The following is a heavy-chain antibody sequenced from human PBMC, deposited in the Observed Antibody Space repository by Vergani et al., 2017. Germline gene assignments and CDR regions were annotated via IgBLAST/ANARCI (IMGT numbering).Heavy chain of an antibody. J-gene: IGHJ4*02. CDR1: GFTFSSYA. D-gene: IGHD4-17*01. V-gene: IGHV3-23*01. CDR2: ISGSGGST. CDR3: AGVRDGDYGYLDY. Sequence: EVQLLESGGGLVQPGGSLRLSCAASGFTFSSYAMSWVRQAPGKGLEWVSAISGSGGSTYHADSVKDRFTISRDNSKNTLYLQMNSLRAEDTAVYYCAGVRDGDYGYLDYWGQGTRVTVSS.